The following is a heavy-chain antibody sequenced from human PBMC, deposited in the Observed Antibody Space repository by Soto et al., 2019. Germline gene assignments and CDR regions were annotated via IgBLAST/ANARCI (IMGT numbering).Heavy chain of an antibody. Sequence: QVHLLQSGAEVKKPGASVKVSCKASGDIFINYYIHWVRQAPGQGLEWIGIINPNGGSTNYDQKFRGRFTMDRYTAQSTVYMHLSSLRSDDTAVYYCARDLAAAAYCGQGTMVTFSS. V-gene: IGHV1-46*03. D-gene: IGHD6-13*01. CDR2: INPNGGST. CDR3: ARDLAAAAY. J-gene: IGHJ4*02. CDR1: GDIFINYY.